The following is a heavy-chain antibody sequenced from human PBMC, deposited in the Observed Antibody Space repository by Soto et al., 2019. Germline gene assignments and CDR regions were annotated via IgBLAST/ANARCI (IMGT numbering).Heavy chain of an antibody. CDR2: ISYDGSNK. J-gene: IGHJ3*02. CDR3: ARAKMVRGVTLDAFDI. V-gene: IGHV3-30-3*01. Sequence: GGSLRLSCAASGFTFSSYAMHWVRQAPGKGLEWVAVISYDGSNKYYADSVKGRFTISRDNSKNTLYLQMNSLRAEDPAVYYCARAKMVRGVTLDAFDIWGQGTMVTVSS. CDR1: GFTFSSYA. D-gene: IGHD3-10*01.